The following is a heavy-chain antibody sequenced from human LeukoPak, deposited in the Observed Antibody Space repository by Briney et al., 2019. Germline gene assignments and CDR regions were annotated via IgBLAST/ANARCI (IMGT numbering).Heavy chain of an antibody. CDR3: ARDLYVQTYYYYYMDV. J-gene: IGHJ6*03. CDR1: GYTFTGYY. D-gene: IGHD3-16*01. V-gene: IGHV1-2*02. Sequence: ASVKVSCKASGYTFTGYYMHWVRQAPGQGLEWMGWINPNSGGTNYAQKFQGRVTMTRDTSISTAYMELSRLGSDDTAVYYCARDLYVQTYYYYYMDVWGKGTTVTVSS. CDR2: INPNSGGT.